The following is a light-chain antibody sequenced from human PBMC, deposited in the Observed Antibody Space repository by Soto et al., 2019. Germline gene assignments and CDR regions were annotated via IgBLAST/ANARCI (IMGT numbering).Light chain of an antibody. V-gene: IGLV1-44*01. CDR2: SNN. CDR1: SSNIGSNT. CDR3: AAWDDSLNGAV. J-gene: IGLJ7*01. Sequence: QSVLTQPPSASGTPGQRVTISCSGSSSNIGSNTVNWYQQLPGTAPKLLIYSNNQRPSGVPDRFSGSKSRTSASLAISGLQSEDEADYYCAAWDDSLNGAVFGGGTQLTVL.